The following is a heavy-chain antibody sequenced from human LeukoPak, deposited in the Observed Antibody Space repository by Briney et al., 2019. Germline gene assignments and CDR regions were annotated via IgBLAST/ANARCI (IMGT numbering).Heavy chain of an antibody. V-gene: IGHV3-9*01. Sequence: GGSLRLSCAASGFTFDDYAMHWVRQAPGKGLEWVSGISWNSGSIGYADSVKGRFTISRDNAKNSLYLQMNSLRAEDTALYYCAKASLPYGDYLIHDAFDIWGQGTMVTVSS. CDR1: GFTFDDYA. CDR3: AKASLPYGDYLIHDAFDI. D-gene: IGHD4-17*01. J-gene: IGHJ3*02. CDR2: ISWNSGSI.